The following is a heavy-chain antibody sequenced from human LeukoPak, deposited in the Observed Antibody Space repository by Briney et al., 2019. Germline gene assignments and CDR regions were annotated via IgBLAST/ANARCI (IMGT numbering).Heavy chain of an antibody. CDR3: AADSGHSYGYVY. D-gene: IGHD5-18*01. Sequence: GASVKVSCKVSGYTLTELSMHWVRQAPGKGLEWMGGFDPEDGETIYAQKFQGRVTMTEDTSTDTAYMELSSLRSEDTAVYYCAADSGHSYGYVYWGQGTLVTVSS. J-gene: IGHJ4*02. CDR1: GYTLTELS. V-gene: IGHV1-24*01. CDR2: FDPEDGET.